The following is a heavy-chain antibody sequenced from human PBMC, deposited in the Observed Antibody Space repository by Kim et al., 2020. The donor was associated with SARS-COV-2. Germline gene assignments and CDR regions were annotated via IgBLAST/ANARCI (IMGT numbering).Heavy chain of an antibody. J-gene: IGHJ4*02. CDR1: GFTFSAYG. CDR2: IWIDGSDK. Sequence: GGSLRLSCATSGFTFSAYGMHWVRQAPGKGLEWVASIWIDGSDKYYGDSVKGRFTISRDNSNNTLFLHMHSLTAEDTAVYYCVRGLRSFYFDFWYQGT. V-gene: IGHV3-33*01. CDR3: VRGLRSFYFDF.